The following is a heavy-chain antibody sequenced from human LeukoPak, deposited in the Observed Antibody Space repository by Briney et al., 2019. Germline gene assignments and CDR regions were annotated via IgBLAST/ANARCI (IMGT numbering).Heavy chain of an antibody. D-gene: IGHD3-10*01. CDR1: GFTFSSYA. CDR3: AKGESYYGSGSVFDY. Sequence: GGSLRLSCAASGFTFSSYAMSWVRQAPGKGLEWVSAISGSGGSTYYADSVKGRFTISIDNSKNTLYLQMNSLRAEDTAVYYCAKGESYYGSGSVFDYWGQGTLVTVSS. J-gene: IGHJ4*02. V-gene: IGHV3-23*01. CDR2: ISGSGGST.